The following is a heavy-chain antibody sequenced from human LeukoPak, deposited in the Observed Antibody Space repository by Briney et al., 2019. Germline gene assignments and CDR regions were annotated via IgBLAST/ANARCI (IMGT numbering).Heavy chain of an antibody. Sequence: GGSLRLSCAASGFTFDDYAMHWVRQAPGKGLEWVSLISGDGYSTYYADSVKGRFTISRDNSKNSPYLQMNSLRTEDTALYYCAKSRGGPTMVRGVTSATDVYGMDVWGQGTTVTVSS. CDR1: GFTFDDYA. J-gene: IGHJ6*02. CDR3: AKSRGGPTMVRGVTSATDVYGMDV. V-gene: IGHV3-43*02. D-gene: IGHD3-10*01. CDR2: ISGDGYST.